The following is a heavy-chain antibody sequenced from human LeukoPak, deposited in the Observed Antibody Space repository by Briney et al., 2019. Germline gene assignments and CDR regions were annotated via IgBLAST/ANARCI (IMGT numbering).Heavy chain of an antibody. CDR1: GFTFSSYW. CDR2: IDSDGSST. J-gene: IGHJ4*02. Sequence: PGGSLRLSCAASGFTFSSYWMHWVRQTPGKGLVWVSRIDSDGSSTTYADSVKGRSTISRDNAKNTMYLQMNSLRAEDTAVYYCARRSGIAVAGAFDYWGQGALVTVSS. CDR3: ARRSGIAVAGAFDY. V-gene: IGHV3-74*01. D-gene: IGHD6-19*01.